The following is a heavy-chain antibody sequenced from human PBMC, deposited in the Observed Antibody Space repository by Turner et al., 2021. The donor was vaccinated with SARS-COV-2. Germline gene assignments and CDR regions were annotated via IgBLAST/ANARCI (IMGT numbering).Heavy chain of an antibody. V-gene: IGHV3-21*01. Sequence: EVQLGVSGGGLVTPGGSRRFSCAASGITFSSYSMNWGRQAPGKVLEWVSSISSSSSYIYYADSVKGRFTISRDNAKTSLYLQMNSLRAEDTAVYYCARSRLDFWSDYYMGAFDYWGQGTLVTVSS. D-gene: IGHD3-3*01. J-gene: IGHJ4*02. CDR2: ISSSSSYI. CDR1: GITFSSYS. CDR3: ARSRLDFWSDYYMGAFDY.